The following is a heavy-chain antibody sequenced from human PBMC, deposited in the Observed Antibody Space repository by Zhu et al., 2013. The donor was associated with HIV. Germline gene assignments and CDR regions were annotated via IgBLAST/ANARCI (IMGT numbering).Heavy chain of an antibody. V-gene: IGHV1-24*01. D-gene: IGHD2-15*01. CDR2: FDPEDGET. J-gene: IGHJ6*02. CDR3: ATKTSCSGGSCYSSYYYYYGMDV. CDR1: GYTLTELS. Sequence: QVQLVQSGAEVKKPGASVKVSCKVSGYTLTELSMHWVRQAPGKGLEWMGGFDPEDGETIYAQKFQGRVTMTEDTSTDTAYMELSSLRSEDTAVYYCATKTSCSGGSCYSSYYYYYGMDVWGQGTTVTVSS.